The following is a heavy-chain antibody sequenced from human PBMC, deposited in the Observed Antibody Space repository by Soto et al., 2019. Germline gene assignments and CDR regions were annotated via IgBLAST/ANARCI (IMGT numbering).Heavy chain of an antibody. V-gene: IGHV1-2*02. CDR1: GYPFTGPG. J-gene: IGHJ3*02. D-gene: IGHD2-8*01. CDR2: ISPKNGDT. CDR3: TCANTEKSNGLCDAFDI. Sequence: GASVKVSCKASGYPFTGPGINWVRQAPGQGLEWMGWISPKNGDTYFAQKLQGRVTLTRDTSTSTAYMEENRLRSDDTAVDYCTCANTEKSNGLCDAFDIWGQGTTVTVSS.